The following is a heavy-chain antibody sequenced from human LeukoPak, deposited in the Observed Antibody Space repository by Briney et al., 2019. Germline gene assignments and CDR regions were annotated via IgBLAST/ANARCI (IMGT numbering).Heavy chain of an antibody. D-gene: IGHD4-23*01. CDR1: GGSISSYY. J-gene: IGHJ4*02. CDR2: IYYSGST. Sequence: PSETLSLTCTVSGGSISSYYWSWIRQPPGKGLEWIGYIYYSGSTNYNPSLKSRVTISVDTSKNQFSLKLSSVTAADTAVYYCARVVDYGGNSHFDYWGQGTLVTVSS. CDR3: ARVVDYGGNSHFDY. V-gene: IGHV4-59*01.